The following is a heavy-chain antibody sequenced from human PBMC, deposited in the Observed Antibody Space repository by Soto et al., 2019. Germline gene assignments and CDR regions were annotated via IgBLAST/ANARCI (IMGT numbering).Heavy chain of an antibody. D-gene: IGHD1-26*01. CDR3: AFLGGPPEYFQH. J-gene: IGHJ1*01. CDR1: GYTFTYRY. CDR2: ITPFNGNT. Sequence: QMQLVQSGAEVKKTGSSVKVSCKASGYTFTYRYLHWVRQAPGQALEWMGWITPFNGNTNYAQKFRDRVTITRDRSMSTAYMELSSLRSEDTAMYYCAFLGGPPEYFQHWGQGTLVTVSS. V-gene: IGHV1-45*02.